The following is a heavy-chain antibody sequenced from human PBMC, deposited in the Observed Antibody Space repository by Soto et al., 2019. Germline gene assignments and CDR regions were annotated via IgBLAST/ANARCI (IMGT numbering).Heavy chain of an antibody. CDR2: IIPIFGTA. CDR3: ARVDQPLLGYYFDY. D-gene: IGHD2-21*02. Sequence: QVQLVQSGAEVKKPGSSVKVSCKASGGTFSSYAISWVRQAPGQGLEWMGGIIPIFGTANYAQKFQGRVTITAEKSTSTAYMELSSLRSEDTAVYYWARVDQPLLGYYFDYWGQGTLVTVSS. CDR1: GGTFSSYA. J-gene: IGHJ4*02. V-gene: IGHV1-69*06.